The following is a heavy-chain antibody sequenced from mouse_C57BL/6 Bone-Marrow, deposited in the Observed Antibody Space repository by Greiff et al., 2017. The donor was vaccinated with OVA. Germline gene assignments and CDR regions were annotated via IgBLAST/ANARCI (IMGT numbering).Heavy chain of an antibody. J-gene: IGHJ2*01. CDR3: ARKRRLILPDS. V-gene: IGHV8-8*01. CDR1: GFSLSTFGMG. CDR2: IWWDDDK. Sequence: QVTLKVCGPGILQPSQTLSLTCSFSGFSLSTFGMGVGWIRQPSGKGLEWLAHIWWDDDKYYNTALKSRPTISKDTSINQVFLQLANVDTEDTATYYSARKRRLILPDSWGQSTTLTDSS. D-gene: IGHD1-3*01.